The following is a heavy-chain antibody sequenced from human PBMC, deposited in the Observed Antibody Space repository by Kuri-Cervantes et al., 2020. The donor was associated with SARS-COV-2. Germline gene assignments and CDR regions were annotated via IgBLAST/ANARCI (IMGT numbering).Heavy chain of an antibody. D-gene: IGHD2-2*01. V-gene: IGHV3-9*01. J-gene: IGHJ4*02. CDR1: GFTFDDYA. CDR3: ARERGGYCSTTNCYALDY. CDR2: ISWSSGNI. Sequence: SLKISCAASGFTFDDYAMHWVRQAPGKGLEWVSGISWSSGNIGYADSVKGRFTISRDNAKNSLFLQMDSLKAEDTAFYYCARERGGYCSTTNCYALDYWGQGTLVTVSS.